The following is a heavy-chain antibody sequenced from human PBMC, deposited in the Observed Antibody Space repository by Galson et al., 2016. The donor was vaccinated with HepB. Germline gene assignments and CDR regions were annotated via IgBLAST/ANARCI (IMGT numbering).Heavy chain of an antibody. CDR2: ITHSGDT. Sequence: SETLSLTCAVYGGSFTDYYWTWIRQSPGRGLEWIGEITHSGDTKYNPSLKSRVTMSLDTSKKQISLKMTSVPAADAAVYFCARRMAFRGGHTTHWKWFDPWGQGTLVAVSS. J-gene: IGHJ5*02. V-gene: IGHV4-34*01. CDR3: ARRMAFRGGHTTHWKWFDP. D-gene: IGHD1-1*01. CDR1: GGSFTDYY.